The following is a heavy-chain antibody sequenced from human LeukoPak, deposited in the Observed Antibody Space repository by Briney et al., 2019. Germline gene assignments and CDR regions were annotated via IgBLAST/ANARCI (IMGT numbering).Heavy chain of an antibody. CDR1: GFSLSDYY. D-gene: IGHD6-13*01. CDR3: ARVRRRAKADTYYYYYMDV. CDR2: ISTSGSTI. V-gene: IGHV3-11*04. Sequence: PGGSLRLSCAASGFSLSDYYMSWIRQAPGKGLEWVSYISTSGSTIYYADSVKGRFTISRDNAKNSLYLQMNSLRAEDTAVYYCARVRRRAKADTYYYYYMDVWGKGTTVTVSS. J-gene: IGHJ6*03.